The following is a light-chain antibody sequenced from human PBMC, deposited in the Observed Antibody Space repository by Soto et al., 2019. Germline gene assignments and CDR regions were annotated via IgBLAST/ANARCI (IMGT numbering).Light chain of an antibody. CDR1: QDISSY. CDR3: QQLNSHPYT. CDR2: FAS. J-gene: IGKJ2*01. Sequence: IQLTQSPSSLSASAGDRVTITCRASQDISSYLAWYQQKPGKAPKLLIYFASTLQSGVPSRVGGSGSGTDFTLTISSLQPEDSATYYCQQLNSHPYTFGQGTTLEI. V-gene: IGKV1-9*01.